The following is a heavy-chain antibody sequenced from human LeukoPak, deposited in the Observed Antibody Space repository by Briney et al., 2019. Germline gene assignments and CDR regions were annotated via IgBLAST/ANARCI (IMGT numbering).Heavy chain of an antibody. CDR2: ISGSGRAI. J-gene: IGHJ3*02. CDR1: GFNFSSYE. D-gene: IGHD1-26*01. Sequence: GGSLRLSCAASGFNFSSYEMNWVRQAPGKGLEWVSYISGSGRAIYFADSVKGRFTISRDNAKNSLYLQMNSLRAEDTAVYYCARRKSGSLGAFDIWGQGTMVTVSS. CDR3: ARRKSGSLGAFDI. V-gene: IGHV3-48*03.